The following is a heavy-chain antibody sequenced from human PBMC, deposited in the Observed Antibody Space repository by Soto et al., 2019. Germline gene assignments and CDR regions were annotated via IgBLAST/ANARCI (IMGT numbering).Heavy chain of an antibody. J-gene: IGHJ6*02. D-gene: IGHD2-15*01. CDR2: ISSSGSTI. Sequence: LRLSCAASGFTFSDYYMSWIRQAPGKGLEWVSYISSSGSTIYYADSVKGRFTISRDNAKNSLYLQMNSLRAEDTAVYYCARDLRGGYYYGMDVWGQGTTVTVSS. V-gene: IGHV3-11*01. CDR1: GFTFSDYY. CDR3: ARDLRGGYYYGMDV.